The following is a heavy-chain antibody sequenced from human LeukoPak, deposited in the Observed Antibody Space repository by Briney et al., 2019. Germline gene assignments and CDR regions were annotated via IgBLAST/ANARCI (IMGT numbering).Heavy chain of an antibody. D-gene: IGHD3-22*01. J-gene: IGHJ4*02. CDR1: GGSFSSNSYY. Sequence: SETLSLTCTVSGGSFSSNSYYWGWLRQPPGKGLESIASIDDSGSTYYNPYIKRRVTISVDTSKIQFSLKLSSVTAADTAVYYCARRTVPYYYDTSPHFDYWGQGTLVTVSS. V-gene: IGHV4-39*01. CDR3: ARRTVPYYYDTSPHFDY. CDR2: IDDSGST.